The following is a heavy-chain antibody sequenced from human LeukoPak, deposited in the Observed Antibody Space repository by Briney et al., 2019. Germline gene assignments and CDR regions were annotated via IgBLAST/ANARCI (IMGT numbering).Heavy chain of an antibody. CDR1: GFTVSSNY. CDR2: IKQDGSEK. D-gene: IGHD1-1*01. CDR3: ARSGQPPWYNWNADGDY. V-gene: IGHV3-7*01. J-gene: IGHJ4*02. Sequence: PGGSLRLSCAASGFTVSSNYMSWVRQAPGKGLEWVANIKQDGSEKYYVDSVKGRFTISRDNAKNSLYLQMNSLRAEDTAVYYCARSGQPPWYNWNADGDYWGQGTLVTVSS.